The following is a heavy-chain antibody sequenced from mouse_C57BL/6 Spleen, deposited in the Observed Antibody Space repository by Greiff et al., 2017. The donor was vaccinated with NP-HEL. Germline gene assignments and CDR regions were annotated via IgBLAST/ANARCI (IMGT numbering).Heavy chain of an antibody. Sequence: VKLQESGAELARPGASVKLSCKASGYTFTSYGISWVKQRTGQGLEWIGEIYPRSGNTYYNEKFKGKATLTADKSSRTAYMELRSLTSEDSAVYFCARCGDGYYGYWGQGTTLTVSS. V-gene: IGHV1-81*01. CDR1: GYTFTSYG. CDR3: ARCGDGYYGY. J-gene: IGHJ2*01. CDR2: IYPRSGNT. D-gene: IGHD2-3*01.